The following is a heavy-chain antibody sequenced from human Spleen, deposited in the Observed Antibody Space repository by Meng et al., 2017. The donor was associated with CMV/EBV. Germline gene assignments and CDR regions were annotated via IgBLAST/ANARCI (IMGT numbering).Heavy chain of an antibody. CDR1: GFTFSSYS. J-gene: IGHJ4*02. CDR3: AKVAVPAAIRNYFDY. D-gene: IGHD2-2*01. Sequence: GESLKISCAASGFTFSSYSMNWVRQAPGKGLEWVSYISSSSSTIYYADSVKGRFTISRDNSKNTLYLQMNSLRAEDTAVYYCAKVAVPAAIRNYFDYWGQGTLVTVSS. CDR2: ISSSSSTI. V-gene: IGHV3-48*01.